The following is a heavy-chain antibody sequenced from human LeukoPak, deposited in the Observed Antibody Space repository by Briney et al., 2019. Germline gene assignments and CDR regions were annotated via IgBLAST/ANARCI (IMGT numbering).Heavy chain of an antibody. D-gene: IGHD5-18*01. Sequence: GGSLRLSCAASGFTFSTYEMNWVRQAPGKRLEWVSYISSSGSTIYYADSVKGRFTISGDNAKNSLYLQMNSLRAEDTTVYYCARQYSRYGNADAFDIWGQGTMVTVSS. J-gene: IGHJ3*02. CDR3: ARQYSRYGNADAFDI. V-gene: IGHV3-48*03. CDR1: GFTFSTYE. CDR2: ISSSGSTI.